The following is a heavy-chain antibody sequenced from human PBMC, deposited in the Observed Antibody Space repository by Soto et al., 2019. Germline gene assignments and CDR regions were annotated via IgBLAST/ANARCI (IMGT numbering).Heavy chain of an antibody. J-gene: IGHJ1*01. Sequence: GASVKVSCKASGHAYTSYYMHWVRQDPGQGLEWMAIINPSGGSTYAQKFQGRVTMTRDTSTSTVYMELSSLRSEDTAVYYYDSSGYYSGAEYFQHWGQGTLVTVSS. CDR3: DSSGYYSGAEYFQH. CDR1: GHAYTSYY. V-gene: IGHV1-46*03. CDR2: INPSGGST. D-gene: IGHD3-22*01.